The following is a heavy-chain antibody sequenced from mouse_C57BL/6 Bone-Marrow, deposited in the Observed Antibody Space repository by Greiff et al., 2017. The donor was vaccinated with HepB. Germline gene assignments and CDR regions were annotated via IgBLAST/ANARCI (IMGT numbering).Heavy chain of an antibody. Sequence: QVQLQQSGAELVKPGASVKISCKASGYAFSSYWMNWVKQRPGKGLEWIGQIYPGDGDTNYNGKFKGKATLTADKSSSTAYMQRSSLTSEDSAVYFCARILDSSGPGFAYWGQGTLVTVSA. D-gene: IGHD3-2*02. CDR1: GYAFSSYW. J-gene: IGHJ3*01. V-gene: IGHV1-80*01. CDR3: ARILDSSGPGFAY. CDR2: IYPGDGDT.